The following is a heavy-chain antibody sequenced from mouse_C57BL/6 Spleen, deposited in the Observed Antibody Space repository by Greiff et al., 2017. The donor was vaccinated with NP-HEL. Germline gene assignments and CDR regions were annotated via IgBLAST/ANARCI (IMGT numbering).Heavy chain of an antibody. D-gene: IGHD1-1*01. CDR2: IDPSDSET. J-gene: IGHJ4*01. CDR3: ARYGSQYYYAMDY. CDR1: GYTFTSYW. V-gene: IGHV1-52*01. Sequence: QVQLQQPGAELVRPGSSVKLSCKASGYTFTSYWMHWVKQRPIQGLEWIGNIDPSDSETHYNQKFKDKATLTVDKSSSTAYMQLSSLTSEDSAVYYCARYGSQYYYAMDYWGQGTSVTVSS.